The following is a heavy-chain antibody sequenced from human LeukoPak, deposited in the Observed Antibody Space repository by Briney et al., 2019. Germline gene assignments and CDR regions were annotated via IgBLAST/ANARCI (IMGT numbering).Heavy chain of an antibody. CDR1: GFTFSSYA. Sequence: GGSLRLSCAASGFTFSSYAMSWVRQAPGKGLEWVSAISGSGDSTYYADSVRGRFAISRDNSKNTLYLQMNSLRAEDTAVYYCARVRYYYDSSGYYPYYWGQGTLVTVSS. V-gene: IGHV3-23*01. CDR3: ARVRYYYDSSGYYPYY. J-gene: IGHJ4*02. D-gene: IGHD3-22*01. CDR2: ISGSGDST.